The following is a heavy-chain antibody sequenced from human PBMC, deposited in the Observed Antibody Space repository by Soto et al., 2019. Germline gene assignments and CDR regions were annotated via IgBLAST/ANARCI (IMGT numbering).Heavy chain of an antibody. CDR3: ARVSYGDGPGLYYYYGMDV. V-gene: IGHV1-18*01. CDR1: GYTFTSYG. J-gene: IGHJ6*02. Sequence: QVQLVQSGAEVKKPGASVKVSCKASGYTFTSYGISWVRQAPGQGLEWMGWISAYNGNTNYAQKLQGRVTMTTDTSTSTAYMELRSLRSDDTAVYYCARVSYGDGPGLYYYYGMDVWGQGTTVTVSS. CDR2: ISAYNGNT. D-gene: IGHD4-17*01.